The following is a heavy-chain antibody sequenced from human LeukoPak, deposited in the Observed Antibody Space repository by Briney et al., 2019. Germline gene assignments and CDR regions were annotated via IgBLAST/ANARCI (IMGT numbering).Heavy chain of an antibody. CDR3: ARDGGVINNYALDY. D-gene: IGHD3-16*02. J-gene: IGHJ4*02. CDR1: RGSVSDYY. V-gene: IGHV4-4*07. Sequence: PSETLSLTCTVFRGSVSDYYWSWIRQPAGKGLEWIGRIYSSGSTNYNPSLQSRVTMSVGTSKKQISLKLSSVTAADTAVYYCARDGGVINNYALDYWGQGTLVTVSS. CDR2: IYSSGST.